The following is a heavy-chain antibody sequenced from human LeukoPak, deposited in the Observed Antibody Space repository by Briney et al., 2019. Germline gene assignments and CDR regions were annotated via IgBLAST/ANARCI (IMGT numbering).Heavy chain of an antibody. CDR2: ISSSSSYI. CDR3: ARAVTRRWPQTHFDY. J-gene: IGHJ4*02. V-gene: IGHV3-21*01. Sequence: PGGSLRLSCAASGFTFSSYSMNWVRQAPGKGLEWVSSISSSSSYIYYADSVKGRFTISRDNAKNSLYLQMNSLRAEDTAVYYCARAVTRRWPQTHFDYWGQGTLVTVSS. CDR1: GFTFSSYS. D-gene: IGHD5-24*01.